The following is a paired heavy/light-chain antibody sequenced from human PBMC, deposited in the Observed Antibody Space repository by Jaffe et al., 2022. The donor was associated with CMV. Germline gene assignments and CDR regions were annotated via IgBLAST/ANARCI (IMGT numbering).Heavy chain of an antibody. D-gene: IGHD3-10*01. Sequence: QVQLVQSGAEVKKPGSSVKVSCKASGGTFSSYAISWVRQAPGQGLEWMGRIIPILGIANYAQKFQGRVTITADKSTSTAYMELSSLRSEDTAVYYCALNPPSGELGGDNWFDPWGQGTLVTVSS. CDR2: IIPILGIA. V-gene: IGHV1-69*09. CDR3: ALNPPSGELGGDNWFDP. J-gene: IGHJ5*02. CDR1: GGTFSSYA.
Light chain of an antibody. CDR1: SGINLGSYR. V-gene: IGLV5-45*01. Sequence: QPVLTQPTSLSASPGASARLTCTLRSGINLGSYRIFWYQQKPESPPRYLLSYYSDSSKHQGSGVPSRFSGSKDASSNAGILVISGLQSEDEADYYCMIWHSSASGVFGGGTKLTVL. CDR2: YYSDSSK. J-gene: IGLJ3*02. CDR3: MIWHSSASGV.